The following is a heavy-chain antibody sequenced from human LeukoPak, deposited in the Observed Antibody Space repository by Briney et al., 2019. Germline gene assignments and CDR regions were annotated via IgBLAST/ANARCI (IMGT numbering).Heavy chain of an antibody. CDR2: TSSDGTVK. CDR1: GFTFSTYA. J-gene: IGHJ4*01. CDR3: ARDPVPAAARHFDY. D-gene: IGHD2-2*01. Sequence: GGSLRLSCAAGGFTFSTYAMQWLRQAPGKGLEWVAVTSSDGTVKYSPASVKGRFTISRDNYKNTLYLQVNSLRPEDTGVYYCARDPVPAAARHFDYWGQGTLVTVSS. V-gene: IGHV3-30-3*01.